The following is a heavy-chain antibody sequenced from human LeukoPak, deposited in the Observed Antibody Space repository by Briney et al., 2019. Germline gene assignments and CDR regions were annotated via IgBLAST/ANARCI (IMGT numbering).Heavy chain of an antibody. CDR2: INHSGST. Sequence: PSETLSLTCAVYGGSFSGYYWSWIRQPPGKGLEWIGEINHSGSTNYNPSLKSRVTISVDTSKNQFSLKLSSVTAADTAVYYCARGAKVVLRFLEWLAWFDPWGQGTLVTVSS. J-gene: IGHJ5*02. D-gene: IGHD3-3*01. CDR3: ARGAKVVLRFLEWLAWFDP. V-gene: IGHV4-34*01. CDR1: GGSFSGYY.